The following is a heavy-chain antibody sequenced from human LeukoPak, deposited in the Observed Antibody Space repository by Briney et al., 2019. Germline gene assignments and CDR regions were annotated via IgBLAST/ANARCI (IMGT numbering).Heavy chain of an antibody. D-gene: IGHD2-15*01. Sequence: GGSLRLSCAASGFTFSGYGMHWVRQAPGTGLEWVAVISHDGDHKYHADSVKGRFTISRDNSKNTLYLQMNSLRVEDTAVYYCAGVLRVVAAIRGLGFDPWGQGTLVTVSS. CDR2: ISHDGDHK. J-gene: IGHJ5*02. CDR3: AGVLRVVAAIRGLGFDP. V-gene: IGHV3-30*19. CDR1: GFTFSGYG.